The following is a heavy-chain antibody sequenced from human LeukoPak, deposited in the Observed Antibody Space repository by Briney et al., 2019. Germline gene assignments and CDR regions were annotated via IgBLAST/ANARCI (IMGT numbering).Heavy chain of an antibody. J-gene: IGHJ2*01. CDR2: AFYSGKT. CDR1: GVSITSSRFY. CDR3: ARHLKDDYNSDYWYLDL. Sequence: KASETLSLTCTVSGVSITSSRFYWAWIRQSPGKGLEWIGNAFYSGKTYYNPSLRGRVTISVDTSKSQFSLKLNSVAAADTATYYCARHLKDDYNSDYWYLDLWGRGTLITVSS. D-gene: IGHD5-24*01. V-gene: IGHV4-39*01.